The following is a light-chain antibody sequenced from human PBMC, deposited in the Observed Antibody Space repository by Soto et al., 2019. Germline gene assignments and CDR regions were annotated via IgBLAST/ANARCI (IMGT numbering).Light chain of an antibody. J-gene: IGKJ4*01. V-gene: IGKV2-28*01. Sequence: DIVMTQSPLSLPVTPGEPASISCRSSQNLLHSNGYNYLDWYLQKPGQSPQLLIFLGSNRASGVPDRFRGSGSGPDFTLKISKEQAEDVGVYYCMQSLQTPLTFGGGTKVESK. CDR1: QNLLHSNGYNY. CDR3: MQSLQTPLT. CDR2: LGS.